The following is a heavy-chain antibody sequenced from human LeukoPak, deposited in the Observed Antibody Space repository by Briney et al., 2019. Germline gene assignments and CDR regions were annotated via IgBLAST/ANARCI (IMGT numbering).Heavy chain of an antibody. CDR2: VSPYNGNT. CDR1: GYTFTDYD. CDR3: ARNVRVRSVVKDLFEY. D-gene: IGHD3-10*01. J-gene: IGHJ4*02. V-gene: IGHV1-18*01. Sequence: GASVKVSCKTSGYTFTDYDITWVRQAPGQGLEWMGRVSPYNGNTYYSQRFQDRVTITKDTSTGTAYMDLRNLRTDDTAMYYCARNVRVRSVVKDLFEYWGQGTLVAVSS.